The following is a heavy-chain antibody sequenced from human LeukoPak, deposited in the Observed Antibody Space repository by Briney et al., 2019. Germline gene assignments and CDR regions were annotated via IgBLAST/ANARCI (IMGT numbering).Heavy chain of an antibody. CDR1: GGSISSSSYY. CDR3: ARRGGYDILTGYYGYYFDY. J-gene: IGHJ4*02. Sequence: PSETLSLTCTVSGGSISSSSYYWGWIRQPPGKGLEWIGSIYYSGSTYYNPSLKSRVTISVDTSKNQFSLKLSSVTAADTAVYYCARRGGYDILTGYYGYYFDYWGQGTLVTVSS. CDR2: IYYSGST. V-gene: IGHV4-39*01. D-gene: IGHD3-9*01.